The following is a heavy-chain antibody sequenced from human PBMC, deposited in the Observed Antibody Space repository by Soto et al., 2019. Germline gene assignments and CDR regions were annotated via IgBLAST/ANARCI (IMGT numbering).Heavy chain of an antibody. CDR2: ISGSGGST. V-gene: IGHV3-23*01. CDR3: AKDPSGSYPPTYFQH. D-gene: IGHD1-26*01. CDR1: VFTFSSYA. Sequence: GSLRLSCAASVFTFSSYAMSWVRQAPGKGLEWVSAISGSGGSTYYADSVKGRFTISRDNSKNTLYLQMNSLRAEDTAVYYCAKDPSGSYPPTYFQHWGQGTLVSVSS. J-gene: IGHJ1*01.